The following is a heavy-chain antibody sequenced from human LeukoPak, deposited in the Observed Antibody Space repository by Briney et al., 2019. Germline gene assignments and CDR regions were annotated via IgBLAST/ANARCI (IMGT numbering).Heavy chain of an antibody. CDR3: VCVWRIAAAGRYYFDY. CDR2: IYYSGST. CDR1: GGSISSYY. Sequence: PSETLSLTCTVSGGSISSYYWSWIRQPPGKGLEWIGYIYYSGSTNYNPSLKSRVTISVDTSKNQFSLKLSSVTAADTAVYYCVCVWRIAAAGRYYFDYWGQGTLVTVSS. V-gene: IGHV4-59*12. J-gene: IGHJ4*02. D-gene: IGHD6-13*01.